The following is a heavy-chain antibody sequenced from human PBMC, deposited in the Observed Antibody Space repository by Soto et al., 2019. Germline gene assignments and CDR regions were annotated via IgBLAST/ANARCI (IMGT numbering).Heavy chain of an antibody. J-gene: IGHJ4*02. D-gene: IGHD1-1*01. CDR1: GYGFTTYG. Sequence: QVHLVQSGAEVKKPGASVKVSCKGSGYGFTTYGITWVRQAPGQGLEWMAWISAHNGNTDDAQKRQGRVTVTRDTCARTAYMERRSLRPDDTAVYYCARGRYGDYWGQGAQVTVSS. V-gene: IGHV1-18*01. CDR2: ISAHNGNT. CDR3: ARGRYGDY.